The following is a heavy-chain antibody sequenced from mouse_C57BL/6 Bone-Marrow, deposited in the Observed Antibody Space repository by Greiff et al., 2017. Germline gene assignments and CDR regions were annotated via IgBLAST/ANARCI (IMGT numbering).Heavy chain of an antibody. CDR2: IDPPDSYT. CDR1: GYTFTSYW. CDR3: ARGGGYSVGWYFDV. D-gene: IGHD2-3*01. V-gene: IGHV1-69*01. Sequence: QVQLQQPGAELVMPGASVKLSCKASGYTFTSYWMHWVKQRPGQGLEWIGEIDPPDSYTNYNQKFKGQSTLTVDKSSSTAYMQLSSLTSEDSAVCYCARGGGYSVGWYFDVWGTGTTVTVSS. J-gene: IGHJ1*03.